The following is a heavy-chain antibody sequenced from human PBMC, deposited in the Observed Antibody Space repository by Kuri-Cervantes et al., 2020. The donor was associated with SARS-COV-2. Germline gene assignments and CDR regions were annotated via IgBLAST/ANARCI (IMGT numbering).Heavy chain of an antibody. CDR1: GYSFTSYW. CDR3: ARLALGYCTNGVCRGGTSPDMDV. J-gene: IGHJ6*02. Sequence: GGSLRLSCKGSGYSFTSYWIGWVRQMPGKGLEWMGIIYPGDSDTRYSPSFQGQVTISADKSISTAYLQWSSLRSEDTAVYYCARLALGYCTNGVCRGGTSPDMDVWGQGTTVTVSS. CDR2: IYPGDSDT. V-gene: IGHV5-51*01. D-gene: IGHD2-8*01.